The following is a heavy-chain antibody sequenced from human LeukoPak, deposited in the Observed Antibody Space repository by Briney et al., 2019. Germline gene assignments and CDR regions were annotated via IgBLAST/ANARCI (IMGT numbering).Heavy chain of an antibody. V-gene: IGHV3-30*04. CDR2: ISYDGSNK. D-gene: IGHD5-12*01. J-gene: IGHJ3*02. Sequence: GALRLSCAASGFTFSSYAMHWVRQAPGKGLEWVAVISYDGSNKYYADSVKGRFTISRDNSKNTLYLQMNSLRAEDTAVYYCARVLGRGYSGYASDAFDIWGQGTMVTVSS. CDR3: ARVLGRGYSGYASDAFDI. CDR1: GFTFSSYA.